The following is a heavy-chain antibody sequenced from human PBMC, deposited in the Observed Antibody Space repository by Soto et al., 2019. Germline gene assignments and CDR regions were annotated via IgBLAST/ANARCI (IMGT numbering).Heavy chain of an antibody. J-gene: IGHJ6*02. CDR2: ISSSSSYI. CDR3: ARGVGANNYYYGMDV. D-gene: IGHD2-15*01. CDR1: GFTFSSYS. Sequence: SLRLSCAASGFTFSSYSMNWVRQAPGKGLEWVSSISSSSSYIYYADSVKGRFTISRDNAKNSLYLQMNSLRAEDTAVYYCARGVGANNYYYGMDVWGQGTTVTVSS. V-gene: IGHV3-21*01.